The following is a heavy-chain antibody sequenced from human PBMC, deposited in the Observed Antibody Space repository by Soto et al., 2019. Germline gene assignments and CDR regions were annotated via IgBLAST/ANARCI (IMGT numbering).Heavy chain of an antibody. V-gene: IGHV4-34*01. CDR1: GGSFSGYY. CDR2: INHSGST. D-gene: IGHD3-3*01. CDR3: ARYTAWSGYYSQHEGSLSTVFDY. J-gene: IGHJ4*02. Sequence: PSETLSLTCAVYGGSFSGYYWSWIRQPPGKGLEWIGEINHSGSTNYNPSLKSRVTISVDTSKNQFSLKLSSVTAADTAVYYCARYTAWSGYYSQHEGSLSTVFDYWGQGTLVTVSS.